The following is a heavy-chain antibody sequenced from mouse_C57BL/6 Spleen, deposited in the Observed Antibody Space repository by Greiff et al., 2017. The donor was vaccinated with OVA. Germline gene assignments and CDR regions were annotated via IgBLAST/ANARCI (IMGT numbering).Heavy chain of an antibody. J-gene: IGHJ3*01. CDR2: INPYNGGT. V-gene: IGHV1-19*01. CDR3: AYYYGSSPWFAY. D-gene: IGHD1-1*01. Sequence: VQLQQSGPVLVKPGASVKMSCKASGYTFTDYYMNWVKQSHGKSLEWIGVINPYNGGTSYNQKFKGKATLTVDKSSSTAYMELNSLTSEDSAVYYCAYYYGSSPWFAYWGQGTLVTVSA. CDR1: GYTFTDYY.